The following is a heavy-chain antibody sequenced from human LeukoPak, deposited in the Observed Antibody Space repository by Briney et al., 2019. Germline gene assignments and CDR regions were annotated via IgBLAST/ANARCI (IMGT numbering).Heavy chain of an antibody. CDR2: IYYSGST. D-gene: IGHD5-24*01. Sequence: SETLSLTCTVSGGSISGYYWSWIRQPPGKGLEWIGYIYYSGSTNYNPSLKSRVSMSVDTSNNQFSLRLKSVTAADTAMYYCARGRDGYVYWGQGTLVTVSP. J-gene: IGHJ4*02. V-gene: IGHV4-59*01. CDR1: GGSISGYY. CDR3: ARGRDGYVY.